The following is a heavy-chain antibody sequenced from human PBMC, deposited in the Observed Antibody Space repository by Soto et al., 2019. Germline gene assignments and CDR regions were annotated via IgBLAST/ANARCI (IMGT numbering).Heavy chain of an antibody. CDR3: ESVLTARGYFDY. D-gene: IGHD6-6*01. V-gene: IGHV3-11*06. J-gene: IGHJ4*02. CDR2: ISSSSSYT. Sequence: PGGSLRLSCAASGFTFSDYYMSWIRQAPGKGLEWVSYISSSSSYTNYADSVKGRFTIPRDNAKNSLYLQMNSLRAEDTAVYYCESVLTARGYFDYWGQGTLVTVSS. CDR1: GFTFSDYY.